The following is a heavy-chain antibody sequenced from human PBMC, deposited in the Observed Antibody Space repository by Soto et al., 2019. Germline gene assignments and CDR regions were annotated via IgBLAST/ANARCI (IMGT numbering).Heavy chain of an antibody. CDR2: IYYSGST. Sequence: SETLSLTCTVSGGSISSGGYYWSWIRQHPGKGLEWIGYIYYSGSTYYNPSLKSRVTISVDTSKNQFSLKLSSVTAADTAVYYCARHKIWAFDYWGQGTLVTVSS. CDR3: ARHKIWAFDY. J-gene: IGHJ4*02. D-gene: IGHD3-16*01. CDR1: GGSISSGGYY. V-gene: IGHV4-31*03.